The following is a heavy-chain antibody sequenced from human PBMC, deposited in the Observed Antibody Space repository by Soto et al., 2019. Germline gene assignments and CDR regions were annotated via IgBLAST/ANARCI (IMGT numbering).Heavy chain of an antibody. CDR2: IYQSGST. CDR3: ARASATIAAAAIFDY. D-gene: IGHD6-13*01. V-gene: IGHV4-4*02. CDR1: GGAISSSKW. J-gene: IGHJ4*02. Sequence: QVQLQESGPGLVKPSGTLSLTCAVSGGAISSSKWWSWVLQPPGKGLEWIGEIYQSGSTNYNPSRESRVRMSVDKSRNQFSLKLTSVSAADTAVYYGARASATIAAAAIFDYWGQGTLVTVSS.